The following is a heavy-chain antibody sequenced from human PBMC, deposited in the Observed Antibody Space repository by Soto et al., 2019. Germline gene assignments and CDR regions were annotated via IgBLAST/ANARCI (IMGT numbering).Heavy chain of an antibody. D-gene: IGHD6-19*01. CDR3: ARAKYSSGWHGFQH. Sequence: QVQLVESGGGVVQPGRSLRLSCAASGFTFSSYAMHWVRQAPGKGLEWVAVISYDGSNKYYADSVKGRFTISRDNSKNKLYLQMTSLRGGDTAVYYCARAKYSSGWHGFQHWGQGTLVTVSS. CDR2: ISYDGSNK. J-gene: IGHJ1*01. V-gene: IGHV3-30-3*01. CDR1: GFTFSSYA.